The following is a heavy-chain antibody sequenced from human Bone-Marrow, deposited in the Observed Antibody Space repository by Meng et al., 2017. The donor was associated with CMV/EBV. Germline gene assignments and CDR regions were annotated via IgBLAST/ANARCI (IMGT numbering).Heavy chain of an antibody. CDR2: ISAYNGNT. D-gene: IGHD4-11*01. Sequence: ASVKVSCKASGYTFTSYGSSWVRQAPGQGLEWMGWISAYNGNTNYAQKLQGRVTMTTDTSTSTAYMELRSMRSEDTAVYYCAREDYSNYSRVDRWGHGTLVTVSS. CDR1: GYTFTSYG. V-gene: IGHV1-18*01. J-gene: IGHJ5*02. CDR3: AREDYSNYSRVDR.